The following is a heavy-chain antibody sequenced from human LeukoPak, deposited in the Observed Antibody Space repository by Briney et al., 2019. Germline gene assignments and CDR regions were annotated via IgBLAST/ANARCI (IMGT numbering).Heavy chain of an antibody. CDR3: ARPGIAAAGTWDGFDY. V-gene: IGHV3-13*01. CDR1: GFTFSSYD. D-gene: IGHD6-13*01. Sequence: PGRSLRLSCAASGFTFSSYDMHWVRQATGKGLEWVSAIGTAGDTYYPGSVKGRFTISRENAKNSLYLQMNSLRAEDTAVYYCARPGIAAAGTWDGFDYWGQGTLVTVSS. J-gene: IGHJ4*02. CDR2: IGTAGDT.